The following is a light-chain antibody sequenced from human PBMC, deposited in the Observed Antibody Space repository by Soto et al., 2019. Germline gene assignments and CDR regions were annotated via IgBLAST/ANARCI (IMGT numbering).Light chain of an antibody. J-gene: IGLJ1*01. Sequence: QSVLAQPASVSGSLGQSITISCTGTSSDVGFYNLVSWYQHHPGKAPKFILYEGTKRPSGISNRFSGSKSGNTASLTISGLQAEDEAYYYCCSYAGSSFYVFGGVTKVTVL. V-gene: IGLV2-23*01. CDR1: SSDVGFYNL. CDR3: CSYAGSSFYV. CDR2: EGT.